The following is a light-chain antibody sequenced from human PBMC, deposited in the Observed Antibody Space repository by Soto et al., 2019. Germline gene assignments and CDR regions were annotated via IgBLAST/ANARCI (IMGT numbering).Light chain of an antibody. Sequence: QSALTQPASVSGSPGQSITISCIGTSSDVGRYNYVSWYQQHPDRAPKLIIYDVSNRPSGVSFRFSGSKSGNTASLTISDLQAEDEADYYCNSYTSGSTYVFGTGTKLTVL. CDR1: SSDVGRYNY. CDR2: DVS. V-gene: IGLV2-14*01. CDR3: NSYTSGSTYV. J-gene: IGLJ1*01.